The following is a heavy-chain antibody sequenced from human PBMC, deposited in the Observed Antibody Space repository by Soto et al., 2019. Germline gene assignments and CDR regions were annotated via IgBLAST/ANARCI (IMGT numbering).Heavy chain of an antibody. CDR3: ATDHCSGGSCYLNY. V-gene: IGHV3-30*03. J-gene: IGHJ4*02. D-gene: IGHD2-15*01. CDR1: GFTFSSYG. Sequence: PGGSLRLSCEASGFTFSSYGMHWVRQAPGKGLEWVAVISYDGRNKYYEDTVKDRIKISRDNTKNTMKLQMNSLRAEDTAVYYCATDHCSGGSCYLNYWGQGT. CDR2: ISYDGRNK.